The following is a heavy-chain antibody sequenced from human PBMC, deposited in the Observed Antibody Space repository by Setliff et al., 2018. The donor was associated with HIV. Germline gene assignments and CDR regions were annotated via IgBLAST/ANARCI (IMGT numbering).Heavy chain of an antibody. D-gene: IGHD1-26*01. Sequence: PSETLSLTCSVSGASITSHNWSWIRQAAGNGLEWIGRIYTRGNTNYNPSLRSRVTMSVDTSKNQFSLKVPSVTAADTAVYYCARGVPLLPPRNWGQGALVTVSS. CDR3: ARGVPLLPPRN. J-gene: IGHJ4*02. V-gene: IGHV4-4*07. CDR2: IYTRGNT. CDR1: GASITSHN.